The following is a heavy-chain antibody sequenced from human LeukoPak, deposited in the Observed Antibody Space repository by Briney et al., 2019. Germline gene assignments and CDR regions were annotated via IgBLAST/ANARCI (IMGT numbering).Heavy chain of an antibody. CDR1: GFMFRRFE. J-gene: IGHJ4*02. CDR2: ISSGAITM. CDR3: ALLAVASDFDY. Sequence: GGSLRLSCAASGFMFRRFEMYWVRQAPGNGLEWIAYISSGAITMYYADSVKGRFTISRDDAKNSLFLQMNSLRAEDTAVYYCALLAVASDFDYWGQGALVTVSS. D-gene: IGHD6-19*01. V-gene: IGHV3-48*03.